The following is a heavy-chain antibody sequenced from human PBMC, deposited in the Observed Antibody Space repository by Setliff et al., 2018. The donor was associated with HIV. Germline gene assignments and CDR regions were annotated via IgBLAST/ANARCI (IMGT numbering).Heavy chain of an antibody. CDR3: TTEDPWLRFGH. D-gene: IGHD5-12*01. J-gene: IGHJ5*02. CDR2: IKSKTDGGTT. V-gene: IGHV3-15*01. CDR1: GSTFSGYG. Sequence: GGSLRLSCAASGSTFSGYGMYWVRQAPGKGLEWVSHIKSKTDGGTTDYAAPVKGRFTISRDDSKTTLYLQMNSLKTEDTAVYYCTTEDPWLRFGHWGQGTLVTVSS.